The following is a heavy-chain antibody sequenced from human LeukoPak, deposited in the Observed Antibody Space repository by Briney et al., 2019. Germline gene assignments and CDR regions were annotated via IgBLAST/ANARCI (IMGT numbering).Heavy chain of an antibody. CDR3: ARDRPLEIFGVVTQYWFDP. CDR2: IYYSGST. V-gene: IGHV4-39*07. CDR1: GGSISSSSYC. D-gene: IGHD3-3*01. J-gene: IGHJ5*02. Sequence: SETLSLTCTVSGGSISSSSYCWGWIRQPPGKGLEWIGSIYYSGSTYYNPSLKSRVTISVDTSKNQFSLKLSSVTAADTAVYYCARDRPLEIFGVVTQYWFDPWGQGTLVTVSS.